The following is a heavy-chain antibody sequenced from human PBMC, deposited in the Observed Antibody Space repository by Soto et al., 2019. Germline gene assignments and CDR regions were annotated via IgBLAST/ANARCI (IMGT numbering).Heavy chain of an antibody. V-gene: IGHV6-1*01. D-gene: IGHD2-15*01. CDR1: GDTVSSNSVA. J-gene: IGHJ6*02. CDR3: ARSEEDSDYYYYGMDV. Sequence: TLSLTCVGSGDTVSSNSVAWNWVRQSPSRGLEWLGRTYYRSRWYSDYAVSVRSRIDINADTSKNQVSLQLNSVTPEDTAVYYCARSEEDSDYYYYGMDVWGQGTTVTVSS. CDR2: TYYRSRWYS.